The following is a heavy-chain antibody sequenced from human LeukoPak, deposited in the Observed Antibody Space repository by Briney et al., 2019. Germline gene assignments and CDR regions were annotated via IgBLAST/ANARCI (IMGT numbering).Heavy chain of an antibody. D-gene: IGHD3-10*01. CDR1: GFTFSSCG. V-gene: IGHV3-30*18. Sequence: PGGSLRLSCVASGFTFSSCGMHWVRQAPGKGLEWVAVISNDGSNKYYADSVKGRFTISRDNSKNTLYLQMNSLRAEDTAVYYCAKGRGAFDIWGQGTMVTVSS. J-gene: IGHJ3*02. CDR3: AKGRGAFDI. CDR2: ISNDGSNK.